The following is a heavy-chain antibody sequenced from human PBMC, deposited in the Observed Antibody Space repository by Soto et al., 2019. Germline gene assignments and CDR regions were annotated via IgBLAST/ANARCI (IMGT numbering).Heavy chain of an antibody. CDR2: IYHTGNT. J-gene: IGHJ4*02. V-gene: IGHV4-4*02. CDR1: GGSISSTNW. CDR3: ATLPPRIEVRLLPIPT. Sequence: SETLSLTCAVSGGSISSTNWWTWVRQPPGKGLEWIGEIYHTGNTNYNPSVRSRVTISVDKSNNEFSLNLRAVTAADTAVYYCATLPPRIEVRLLPIPTWGRGILVTVSS. D-gene: IGHD2-2*02.